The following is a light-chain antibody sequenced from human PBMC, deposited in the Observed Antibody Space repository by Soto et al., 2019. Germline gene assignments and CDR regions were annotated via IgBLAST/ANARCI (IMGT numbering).Light chain of an antibody. V-gene: IGKV3-20*01. Sequence: EILLTQSPGTLSLSPGARATLSCRASQSVSENYLAWYQQKPGQAPRLLVSAASSRATGIPDRFSGSGSGTDFTLTISRLEPEDFAVYYCQQYGSSPWTFGQGTKVEIK. CDR3: QQYGSSPWT. J-gene: IGKJ1*01. CDR2: AAS. CDR1: QSVSENY.